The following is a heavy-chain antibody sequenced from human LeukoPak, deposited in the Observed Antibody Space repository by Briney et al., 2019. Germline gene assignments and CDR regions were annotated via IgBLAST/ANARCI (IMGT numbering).Heavy chain of an antibody. V-gene: IGHV1-69*13. CDR1: GGTVSSYA. J-gene: IGHJ4*02. CDR2: IIPIFGTA. Sequence: SVKVSCKASGGTVSSYAISWVRQAPGQGLEWMGGIIPIFGTANYAQKFQGRVTITADESTSTAYMELSSLRSEDTAVYYCAGGEYYDILTGYSYYFDYWGEGTLVTVSS. CDR3: AGGEYYDILTGYSYYFDY. D-gene: IGHD3-9*01.